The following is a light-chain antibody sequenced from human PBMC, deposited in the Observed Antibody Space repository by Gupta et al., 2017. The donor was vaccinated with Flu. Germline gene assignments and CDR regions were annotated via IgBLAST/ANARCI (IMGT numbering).Light chain of an antibody. V-gene: IGLV2-14*01. CDR2: EVS. CDR3: GSYGAVGV. CDR1: NSDIGANNY. Sequence: RPNSDIGANNYVSVYQQHAGTGPKLMIYEVSNRPSGVSTRYSGSKSGNAASLTISGLQAEDEADDYCGSYGAVGVFRGGTKVTVL. J-gene: IGLJ2*01.